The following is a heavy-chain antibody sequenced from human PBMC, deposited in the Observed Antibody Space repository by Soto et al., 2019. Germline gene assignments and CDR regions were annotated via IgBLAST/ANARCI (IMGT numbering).Heavy chain of an antibody. CDR2: IYXSGST. V-gene: IGHV4-30-2*02. D-gene: IGHD3-16*01. Sequence: SETLSVTYDDSGAYISHGRYACIWIRHPPVRGLEWVGYIYXSGSTHYNSSLKSRVTIAGDTSKNQFSLELSSVTAADTAVYCCVRSGHTFGGVRWGLGCLVTVSA. CDR3: VRSGHTFGGVR. CDR1: GAYISHGRYA. J-gene: IGHJ4*02.